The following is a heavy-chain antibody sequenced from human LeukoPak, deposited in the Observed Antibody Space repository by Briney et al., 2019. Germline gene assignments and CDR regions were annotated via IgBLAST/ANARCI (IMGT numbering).Heavy chain of an antibody. J-gene: IGHJ3*02. CDR1: GSAVSVFW. Sequence: GGSLRLSCAASGSAVSVFWMHWVRQAPGKGLVWVSHINRDGSTTNYADSVKGGFTISRDNAKNTLYLQLNSLGAEDTALCYCVRDRGAPDSFNIWGQGTMVTVSS. CDR3: VRDRGAPDSFNI. V-gene: IGHV3-74*01. CDR2: INRDGSTT. D-gene: IGHD2-15*01.